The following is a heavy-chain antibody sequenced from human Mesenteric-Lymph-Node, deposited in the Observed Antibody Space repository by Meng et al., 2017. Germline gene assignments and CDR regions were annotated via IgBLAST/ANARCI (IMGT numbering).Heavy chain of an antibody. D-gene: IGHD5-24*01. V-gene: IGHV3-21*03. CDR3: AGNVRLRDGYNSDY. Sequence: EVQMVESGGGLVKPGGSLSFFRAAYGFTYSSYSMNWIRQAPGKGLEWVSSISSSSSYIYYADSVKGRFTISRDNAKNSLYLQMNSLKAKDTAVYYCAGNVRLRDGYNSDYWGQGTLVTVSS. CDR2: ISSSSSYI. J-gene: IGHJ4*02. CDR1: GFTYSSYS.